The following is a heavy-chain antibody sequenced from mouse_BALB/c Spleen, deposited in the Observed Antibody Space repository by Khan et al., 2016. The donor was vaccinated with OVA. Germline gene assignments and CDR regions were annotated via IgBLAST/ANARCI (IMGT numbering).Heavy chain of an antibody. CDR1: GYSITSDYA. Sequence: EVQLQESGPGLAKPSQSLSLTCTVTGYSITSDYAWNWIRQFPGNKLEWMGYISSSGSTNYNPALKSRISITRDTSKNQFFLQLNSVTTEDTATYYCARDGSRYNYAMDYWVQGTSVTVSS. V-gene: IGHV3-2*02. D-gene: IGHD2-3*01. J-gene: IGHJ4*01. CDR3: ARDGSRYNYAMDY. CDR2: ISSSGST.